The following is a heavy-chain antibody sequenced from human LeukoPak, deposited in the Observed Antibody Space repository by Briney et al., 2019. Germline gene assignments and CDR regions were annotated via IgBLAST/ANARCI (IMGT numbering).Heavy chain of an antibody. J-gene: IGHJ4*02. Sequence: GRSLRLSCAASGFTFDDYAMHWVRQAPGKGLEWVSGISWNSGSIGYADSVKGRFTISRDNAKSSLYLQMNSLRAEDTALYYCAKGYYYDSSGYYYWGQGTLVTVSS. V-gene: IGHV3-9*01. CDR1: GFTFDDYA. CDR2: ISWNSGSI. D-gene: IGHD3-22*01. CDR3: AKGYYYDSSGYYY.